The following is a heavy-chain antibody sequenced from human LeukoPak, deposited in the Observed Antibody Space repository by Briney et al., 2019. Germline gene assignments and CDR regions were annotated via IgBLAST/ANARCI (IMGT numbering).Heavy chain of an antibody. D-gene: IGHD2-15*01. CDR2: IHYSGST. V-gene: IGHV4-59*01. Sequence: SETLSLTCTVSGGSISSYYWSWIRQPPGKGLEWIGYIHYSGSTNYNPSLKSRVTISVDTSKNQFSLKPSSVTAADTAVYYCASQPRYCSGGSCSDAFDIWGQGTMVTVSS. CDR1: GGSISSYY. CDR3: ASQPRYCSGGSCSDAFDI. J-gene: IGHJ3*02.